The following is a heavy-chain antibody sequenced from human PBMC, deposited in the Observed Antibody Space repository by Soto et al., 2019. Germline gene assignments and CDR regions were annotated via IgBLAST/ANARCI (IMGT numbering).Heavy chain of an antibody. Sequence: GESLKISCQGSGYNFTTSWISWVRQISGKGLEWMARIDPSDSYINYSPSLQGHVTLSVDTSISTVYLEWTSLKASDTGVYYCLRHVHTPMVGGDWFDPWGQGTLVTVS. J-gene: IGHJ5*02. CDR3: LRHVHTPMVGGDWFDP. CDR2: IDPSDSYI. V-gene: IGHV5-10-1*01. CDR1: GYNFTTSW. D-gene: IGHD5-18*01.